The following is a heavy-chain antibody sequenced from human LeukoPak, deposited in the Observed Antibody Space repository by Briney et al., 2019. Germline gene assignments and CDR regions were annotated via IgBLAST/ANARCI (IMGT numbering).Heavy chain of an antibody. J-gene: IGHJ6*03. CDR1: GGSFSGYY. CDR2: INHSGST. V-gene: IGHV4-34*01. D-gene: IGHD3-3*01. CDR3: ARAEYFWSGVVGYYYYYMDV. Sequence: SETLSLTCAVYGGSFSGYYWSWIRQPPGKGLEWIGEINHSGSTNYNPSLKSRVTISVDTSKNQFSLKLSSVTAADTAVYYCARAEYFWSGVVGYYYYYMDVWGKGTTVTVSS.